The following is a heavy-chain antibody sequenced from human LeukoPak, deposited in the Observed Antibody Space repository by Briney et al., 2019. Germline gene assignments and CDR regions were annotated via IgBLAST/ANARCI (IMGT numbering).Heavy chain of an antibody. J-gene: IGHJ4*02. V-gene: IGHV3-53*01. CDR1: GFTVSSNY. D-gene: IGHD7-27*01. CDR2: IYSGGST. Sequence: PGGSLRLSCAASGFTVSSNYMSRVRQAPGKGLEWVSVIYSGGSTYYADSVKGRFTISRDNSKNTLYLQMNSLRAEDTAVYYCARYQLTGYFDYWGQGTLVTVSS. CDR3: ARYQLTGYFDY.